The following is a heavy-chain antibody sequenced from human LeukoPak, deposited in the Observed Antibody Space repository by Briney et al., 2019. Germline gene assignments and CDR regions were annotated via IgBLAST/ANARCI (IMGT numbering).Heavy chain of an antibody. CDR2: IIPILGIA. CDR3: ARAGSGSYRWFDP. CDR1: GGTFSSYA. D-gene: IGHD3-10*01. Sequence: ASVKVSCKASGGTFSSYAISGVRQAPGQGREWMGRIIPILGIANYAQKFQGRVTITADKSTSTAYMKLSSLRSEDTAVYYCARAGSGSYRWFDPWGQGTLVTVSS. J-gene: IGHJ5*02. V-gene: IGHV1-69*04.